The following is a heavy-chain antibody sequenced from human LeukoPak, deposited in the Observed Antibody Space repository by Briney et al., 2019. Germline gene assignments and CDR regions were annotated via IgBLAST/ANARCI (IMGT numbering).Heavy chain of an antibody. CDR2: ISAGGGST. J-gene: IGHJ4*02. CDR1: GFTFSSYA. CDR3: AKGRRDGYNYDY. Sequence: GGSLRLSCAASGFTFSSYAMSWVRQAPGKGLEWVSAISAGGGSTYYADSVKGRFTISRDSSENTLYLQMNSLRAEDTAVYYCAKGRRDGYNYDYWGQGTPVTVSS. V-gene: IGHV3-23*01. D-gene: IGHD5-24*01.